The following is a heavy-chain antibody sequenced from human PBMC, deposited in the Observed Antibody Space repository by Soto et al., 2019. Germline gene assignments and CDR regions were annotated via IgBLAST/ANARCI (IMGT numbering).Heavy chain of an antibody. V-gene: IGHV3-33*01. CDR3: ASCYCNYYYYYLSF. J-gene: IGHJ6*03. CDR2: IWYDGSNK. D-gene: IGHD2-15*01. CDR1: GFTFSSYG. Sequence: PGGSLRLSCAASGFTFSSYGMHWVRQAPGKGLEWVAVIWYDGSNKYYADSVKGRFTISRDNSKNTLYLQMNSLRAEDTSVYYCASCYCNYYYYYLSFSGQRTTVPVS.